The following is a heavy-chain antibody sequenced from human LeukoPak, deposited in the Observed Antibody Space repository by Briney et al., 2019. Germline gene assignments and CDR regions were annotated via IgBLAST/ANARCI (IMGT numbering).Heavy chain of an antibody. J-gene: IGHJ6*02. D-gene: IGHD1-26*01. Sequence: GGPLSLSCAVSGFPFSDFAMSWVRQAPGKGLEWVSTISGGGENTYFADSVKGRFTISRDNSKNTLYLQMNSLKTEDTAVYYCTTDLAESGSYYAYYYYGMDVWGQGTTVTVSS. CDR2: ISGGGENT. V-gene: IGHV3-23*01. CDR3: TTDLAESGSYYAYYYYGMDV. CDR1: GFPFSDFA.